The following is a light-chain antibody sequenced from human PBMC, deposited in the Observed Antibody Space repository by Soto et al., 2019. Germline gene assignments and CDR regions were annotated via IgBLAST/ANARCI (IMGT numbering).Light chain of an antibody. CDR2: DAS. CDR1: QSISSW. CDR3: QQYNSYSWT. J-gene: IGKJ1*01. Sequence: DIQMTHSPPTLSASLGDRVTITSRASQSISSWMAWYQQKPGKAPKLLIYDASSLESGVPSRFSGSGSGTEFTLTISSLQPDDFATYYCQQYNSYSWTFGQGTKVDIK. V-gene: IGKV1-5*01.